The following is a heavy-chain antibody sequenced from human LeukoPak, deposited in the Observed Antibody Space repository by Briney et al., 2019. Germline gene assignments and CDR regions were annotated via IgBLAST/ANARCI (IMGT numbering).Heavy chain of an antibody. CDR2: ISSTSSYI. J-gene: IGHJ4*02. CDR3: AKGPITAAGPYTFDY. Sequence: GGSLRLSCAASTFTFTTYSMIWVRQAPGKGLEWVSSISSTSSYIYYADSVRGRFTISRDNAKNSLYLQMNSLRAEDTALYYCAKGPITAAGPYTFDYWGQGTLVTVSS. CDR1: TFTFTTYS. V-gene: IGHV3-21*04. D-gene: IGHD6-13*01.